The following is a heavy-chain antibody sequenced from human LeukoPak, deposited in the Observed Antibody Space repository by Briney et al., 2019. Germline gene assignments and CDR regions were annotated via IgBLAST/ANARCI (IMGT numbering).Heavy chain of an antibody. J-gene: IGHJ5*02. V-gene: IGHV3-48*04. D-gene: IGHD3/OR15-3a*01. CDR1: GFTITSWS. CDR2: ISSGGSPI. CDR3: TYLRTPYYNDKWVDP. Sequence: GGPLRLSCAVSGFTITSWSMNWVRQAPGKGLEWLSYISSGGSPIYYADSVKGRFTISRDDAKNLVYLQMNSLRAEDTAVYYCTYLRTPYYNDKWVDPWGQGALVTVSS.